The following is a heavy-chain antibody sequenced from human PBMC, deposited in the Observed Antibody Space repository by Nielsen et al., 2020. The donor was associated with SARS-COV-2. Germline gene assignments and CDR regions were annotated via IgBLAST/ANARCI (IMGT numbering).Heavy chain of an antibody. V-gene: IGHV1-46*01. Sequence: WVRQAPGQGLEWMGIINPSGGSTSYAQKFQGRVTMTRDTSTSTVYMELSSLRSEDTAVYYCATNRGPGIAAAGTGGYYYYYGMDVWGQGTTVTVSS. J-gene: IGHJ6*02. CDR3: ATNRGPGIAAAGTGGYYYYYGMDV. D-gene: IGHD6-13*01. CDR2: INPSGGST.